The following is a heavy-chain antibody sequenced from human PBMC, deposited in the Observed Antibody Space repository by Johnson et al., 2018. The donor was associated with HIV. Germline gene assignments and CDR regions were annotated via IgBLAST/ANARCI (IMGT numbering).Heavy chain of an antibody. Sequence: QVQLVESGGGVVQPGRSLRLSCVASGFTFSSYGMNWVRQAPGKGLEWVAVISYDGSDKYYADSVKGRLTISRDNSKNTLYLQMNSLRAEDTAVYYYEILNDAFDIWGQGTMVTVSS. J-gene: IGHJ3*02. CDR3: EILNDAFDI. V-gene: IGHV3-30*03. CDR1: GFTFSSYG. CDR2: ISYDGSDK.